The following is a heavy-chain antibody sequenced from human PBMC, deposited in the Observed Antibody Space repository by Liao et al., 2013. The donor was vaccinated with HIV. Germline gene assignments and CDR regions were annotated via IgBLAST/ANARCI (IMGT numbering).Heavy chain of an antibody. CDR1: GGSISSNNYY. J-gene: IGHJ4*01. CDR3: ARKPYNGKGGDY. CDR2: TSHNGNT. D-gene: IGHD1-26*01. Sequence: QVQLQESGPGLVKPSETLSLTCTVSGGSISSNNYYWDWIRQPPGKGLEWIGSTSHNGNTYYNLSLKSRLTMSIDTSKNQFSLKLSFVTAADTALYYCARKPYNGKGGDYWGRRNRGHR. V-gene: IGHV4-39*07.